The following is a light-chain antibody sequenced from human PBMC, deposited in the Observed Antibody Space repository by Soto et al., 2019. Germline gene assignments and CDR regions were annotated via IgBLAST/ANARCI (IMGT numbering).Light chain of an antibody. V-gene: IGLV2-14*01. J-gene: IGLJ1*01. CDR1: SSDVGAYDY. CDR3: GSITRSSTSV. CDR2: DVT. Sequence: QSALTQPPSASGSPGQSVTISCTGTSSDVGAYDYVCWYQQHPGKAPKLMIYDVTKRPSGVSNRFSGSKSGNTASLTISGIQAEDEGDYYCGSITRSSTSVFGTGTKLTVL.